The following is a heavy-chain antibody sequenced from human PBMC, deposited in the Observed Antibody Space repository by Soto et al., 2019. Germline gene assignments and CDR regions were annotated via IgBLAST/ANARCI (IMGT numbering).Heavy chain of an antibody. CDR3: ARVRWDIAARFYWFDP. D-gene: IGHD6-6*01. CDR2: IIPIFDTA. CDR1: GGTFSSYA. V-gene: IGHV1-69*01. Sequence: QVQLVQSGAEVKKPGSSVKVSCKASGGTFSSYAISWVRQAPGQGLEWMGGIIPIFDTANYAQKFQGRVTITADESTSTAYMELSSLRSEDTAVYYCARVRWDIAARFYWFDPWGQGTLVTVSS. J-gene: IGHJ5*02.